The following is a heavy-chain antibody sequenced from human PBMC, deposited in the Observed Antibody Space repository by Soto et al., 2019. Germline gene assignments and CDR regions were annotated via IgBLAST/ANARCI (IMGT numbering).Heavy chain of an antibody. CDR2: IYSSGST. CDR1: GGAISGYY. J-gene: IGHJ5*02. V-gene: IGHV4-4*07. CDR3: ARGQRFSDWFDP. D-gene: IGHD3-3*01. Sequence: TLSLTCTVTGGAISGYYWTWIRQSDGAGLEWIGRIYSSGSTNYNPSLKSRVTISLDTSMNYFSLRLSSVTAADTAVYYCARGQRFSDWFDPWCQGTLVTVSS.